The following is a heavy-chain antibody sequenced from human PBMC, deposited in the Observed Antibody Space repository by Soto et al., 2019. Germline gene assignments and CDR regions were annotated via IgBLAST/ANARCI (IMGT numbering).Heavy chain of an antibody. V-gene: IGHV6-1*01. CDR2: TYYRSKWYN. CDR1: GDSVSSNSAA. Sequence: HVQLQQSGPGLVKPSQTLSLTCAISGDSVSSNSAAWNWIGRSPSRGLEWLGRTYYRSKWYNDYAVFVKSRITLNPDTSKNQFSLHLNSVPPEDTAVYYCARANPDWYFDLWGRGTLVTVSS. J-gene: IGHJ2*01. CDR3: ARANPDWYFDL.